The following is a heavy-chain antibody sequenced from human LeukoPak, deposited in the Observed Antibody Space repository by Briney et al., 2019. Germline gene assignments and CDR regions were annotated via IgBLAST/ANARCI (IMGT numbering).Heavy chain of an antibody. CDR2: IYYSGST. V-gene: IGHV4-61*01. Sequence: SETLSLTCTVSGGSISSSSYYWSWIRQPPGKGLEWIGYIYYSGSTNYNPSLKSRVTISVDTSKNQFSLKLSSVTAADTAVYYCARVTLGRGFDFWSGSYYYYYMDVWGKGTTVTVSS. CDR1: GGSISSSSYY. J-gene: IGHJ6*03. CDR3: ARVTLGRGFDFWSGSYYYYYMDV. D-gene: IGHD3-3*01.